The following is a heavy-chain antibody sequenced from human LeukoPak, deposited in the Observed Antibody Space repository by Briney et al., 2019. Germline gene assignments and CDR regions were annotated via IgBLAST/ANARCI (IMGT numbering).Heavy chain of an antibody. Sequence: SETLSLTCTVSGGSISSSSYYWGWIRQHPGKGLEWIGSIYYSGSTYYNPSLKSRVTISVDTSKNQFSLKLSSVTAADTAVYYCARVEGYGSGNYYFDYWGQGTLVTVSS. J-gene: IGHJ4*02. CDR2: IYYSGST. V-gene: IGHV4-39*07. CDR3: ARVEGYGSGNYYFDY. D-gene: IGHD3-10*01. CDR1: GGSISSSSYY.